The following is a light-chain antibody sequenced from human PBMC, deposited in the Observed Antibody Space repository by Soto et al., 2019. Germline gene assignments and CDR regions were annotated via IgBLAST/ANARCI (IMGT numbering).Light chain of an antibody. CDR3: QQYAKTRT. V-gene: IGKV3-20*01. CDR2: GAS. J-gene: IGKJ1*01. Sequence: EIVLTQSPGTLSLSPGERATLSCRASQSVSSSNFAWYQQKPGQAPRLLIYGASSRATGIPDRFSGSRSGTDFTLTISRLEPEDFAVYYCQQYAKTRTFGQGTKVEIK. CDR1: QSVSSSN.